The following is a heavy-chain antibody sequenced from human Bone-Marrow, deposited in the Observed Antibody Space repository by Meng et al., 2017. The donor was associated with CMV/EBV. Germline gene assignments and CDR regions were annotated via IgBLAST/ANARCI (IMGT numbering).Heavy chain of an antibody. J-gene: IGHJ4*02. Sequence: SVKVSCKASGGTFSSYTISWVRQAPGQGLEWMGRIIPILGIANYAQKFQGRVTITADKSTSTAYMELSSLRSEDTAVYYRARDMDRIPIAAAGSGWGQGTLVTVSS. CDR1: GGTFSSYT. CDR3: ARDMDRIPIAAAGSG. V-gene: IGHV1-69*04. CDR2: IIPILGIA. D-gene: IGHD6-13*01.